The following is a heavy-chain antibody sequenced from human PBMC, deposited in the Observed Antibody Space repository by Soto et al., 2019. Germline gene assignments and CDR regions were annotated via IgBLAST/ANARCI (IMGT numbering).Heavy chain of an antibody. J-gene: IGHJ4*03. CDR1: GFTFRSYG. Sequence: GGSLRLSCAASGFTFRSYGMHWVRPAPGKGLEYVAIISYDGSKKYYADSVKGRFTISRDNSKNTLYLQMNSLRAEDTAVYYCAKEIAVAGPSYFDFWGQGTLVTVSS. CDR3: AKEIAVAGPSYFDF. CDR2: ISYDGSKK. D-gene: IGHD6-19*01. V-gene: IGHV3-30*18.